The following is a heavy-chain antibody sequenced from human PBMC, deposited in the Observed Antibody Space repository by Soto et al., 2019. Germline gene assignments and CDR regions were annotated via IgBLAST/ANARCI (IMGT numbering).Heavy chain of an antibody. CDR1: GGTFSSYA. Sequence: ASVKVSCKASGGTFSSYAISWVRQAPGQGLEWIGGIIPIFGTANYAQKFQGRVTITADESTSTAYMELSSLRSEDTAVYYCARGIGYCSSTSCPIDHYYYYYYGMDVWGQGTTVIVSS. D-gene: IGHD2-2*01. V-gene: IGHV1-69*13. CDR2: IIPIFGTA. CDR3: ARGIGYCSSTSCPIDHYYYYYYGMDV. J-gene: IGHJ6*02.